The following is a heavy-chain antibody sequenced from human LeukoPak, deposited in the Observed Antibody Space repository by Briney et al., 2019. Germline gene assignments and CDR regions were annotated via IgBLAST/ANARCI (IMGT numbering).Heavy chain of an antibody. D-gene: IGHD6-19*01. CDR1: GFTVSSNS. CDR3: AKGFHYDRAVAADY. Sequence: PGGSLRLSCTVSGFTVSSNSMSWVRQAPGKGLEWVSAISGSGGSTYYADSVKGRFTISRDSSKNTLYLQMNSLRAEDTAVYYCAKGFHYDRAVAADYWGQGTLVTVSS. V-gene: IGHV3-23*01. CDR2: ISGSGGST. J-gene: IGHJ4*02.